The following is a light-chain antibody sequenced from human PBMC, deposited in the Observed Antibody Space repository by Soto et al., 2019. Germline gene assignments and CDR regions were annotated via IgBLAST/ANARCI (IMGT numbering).Light chain of an antibody. J-gene: IGKJ2*01. CDR1: QSVSSSF. Sequence: EVVLTQSPGTLSLSPGERATLSCRASQSVSSSFLAWYQQKPGQAPRLLIHAASTGATGIPARFRGSGSGTDLTLTISSLEPEDAAVYFCHQYADSLQTFGQGTKVEIK. CDR2: AAS. CDR3: HQYADSLQT. V-gene: IGKV3-20*01.